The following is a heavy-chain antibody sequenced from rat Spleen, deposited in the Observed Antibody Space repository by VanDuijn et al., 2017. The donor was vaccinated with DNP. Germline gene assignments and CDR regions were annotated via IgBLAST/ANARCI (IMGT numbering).Heavy chain of an antibody. CDR2: ISYDGGST. Sequence: EVQLVESGGGLVQPGRSLKLSCAASGFTFSDYYMAWVRQAPTKGLEWVAYISYDGGSTYHGDSVKGRFTISRDNAKSTLYLQMNSLRSEDMATYYCARWNSGYYAMDAWGQGVMVTVSS. V-gene: IGHV5-22*01. J-gene: IGHJ2*01. D-gene: IGHD4-3*01. CDR1: GFTFSDYY. CDR3: ARWNSGYYAMDA.